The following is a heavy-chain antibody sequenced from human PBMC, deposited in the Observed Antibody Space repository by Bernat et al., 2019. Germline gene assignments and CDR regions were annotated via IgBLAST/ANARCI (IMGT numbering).Heavy chain of an antibody. CDR1: GGSFSGYY. J-gene: IGHJ2*01. V-gene: IGHV4-34*11. D-gene: IGHD3-22*01. CDR3: ARVHYYDSSGYYLGSGGWYFDL. CDR2: IYYSGST. Sequence: QVQLQQWGAGLLKPSETLSLTCAVYGGSFSGYYWSWIRQPPGKGLEWIGYIYYSGSTNYNPSLKSRVTISVDTSKNQFSLKLSSVTAADTAVYYCARVHYYDSSGYYLGSGGWYFDLWGRGTLVTVSS.